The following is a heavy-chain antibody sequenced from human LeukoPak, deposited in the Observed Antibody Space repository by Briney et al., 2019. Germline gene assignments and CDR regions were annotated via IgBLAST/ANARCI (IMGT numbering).Heavy chain of an antibody. D-gene: IGHD2-8*01. V-gene: IGHV3-23*01. CDR2: ISGRGDIT. CDR3: AKDTPEYCTNGVCYYLGEYYYYGMDV. Sequence: GGSLRLSCAASGSTYSNYAMSWVRQAPGKGLEWVSGISGRGDITVYADSVRGRFTISRDNSKNTLYLQMSSLRAEDTAVYYCAKDTPEYCTNGVCYYLGEYYYYGMDVWGQGTTVTVSS. CDR1: GSTYSNYA. J-gene: IGHJ6*02.